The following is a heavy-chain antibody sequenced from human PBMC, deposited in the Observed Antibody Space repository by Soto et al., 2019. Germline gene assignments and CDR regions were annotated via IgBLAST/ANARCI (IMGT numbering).Heavy chain of an antibody. CDR2: ISGSGGST. CDR1: GFTFSSYA. D-gene: IGHD3-10*01. V-gene: IGHV3-23*01. J-gene: IGHJ5*02. Sequence: EVQLLESGGGLVQPGGSLRLSCAASGFTFSSYAMSWVRQAPGKGLEWVSAISGSGGSTYYGDSVKGRFTIARDNSKKARYQQMSSLRAEDTAVYYGAEDTGRRVRGYTWFGPWGQGTLVTVSS. CDR3: AEDTGRRVRGYTWFGP.